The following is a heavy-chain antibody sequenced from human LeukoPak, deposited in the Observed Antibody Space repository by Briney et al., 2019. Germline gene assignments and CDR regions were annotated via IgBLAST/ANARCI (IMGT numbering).Heavy chain of an antibody. V-gene: IGHV1-2*02. D-gene: IGHD1-26*01. CDR3: ARVEVGATRGMTYYYYYMDV. J-gene: IGHJ6*03. CDR1: GYTFTGYY. Sequence: ASVKVSCKASGYTFTGYYMHWVRQAPGQGLEWMGWINPNSGGTNYAQRLQGRVTMTTDTSTSTAYMELGSLSSDDTAVYYCARVEVGATRGMTYYYYYMDVWGKGTTVTVSS. CDR2: INPNSGGT.